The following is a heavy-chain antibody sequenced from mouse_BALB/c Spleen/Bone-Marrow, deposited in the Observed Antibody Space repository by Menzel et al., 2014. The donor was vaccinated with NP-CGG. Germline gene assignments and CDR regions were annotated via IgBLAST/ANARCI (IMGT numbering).Heavy chain of an antibody. CDR1: GFNIKDTY. J-gene: IGHJ1*01. D-gene: IGHD2-14*01. CDR3: ASIRYQGYFAD. V-gene: IGHV14-3*02. Sequence: EVKLMESGAELVKPGASVKLSCTASGFNIKDTYLHWVKQRPEQGLDWIGRIDPAIFTKYDPKYQGKATITADTSSNTAYMHLSSLTSEDTAVYFCASIRYQGYFADWGPGTPVTVSP. CDR2: IDPAIFT.